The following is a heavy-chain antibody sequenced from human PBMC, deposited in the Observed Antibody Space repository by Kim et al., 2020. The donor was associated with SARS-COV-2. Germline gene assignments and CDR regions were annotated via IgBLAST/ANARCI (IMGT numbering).Heavy chain of an antibody. Sequence: SVKVSCKASGGTFSSYAISWVRQAPGQGLEWMGGIIPIFGTANYAQKFQGRVTITADESTSTAYMELSSLRSEDTAVYYCARDPHLGVVVRGVPPPDYNYGMDVWGQGTTVTVSS. CDR3: ARDPHLGVVVRGVPPPDYNYGMDV. J-gene: IGHJ6*02. CDR1: GGTFSSYA. CDR2: IIPIFGTA. D-gene: IGHD3-10*01. V-gene: IGHV1-69*13.